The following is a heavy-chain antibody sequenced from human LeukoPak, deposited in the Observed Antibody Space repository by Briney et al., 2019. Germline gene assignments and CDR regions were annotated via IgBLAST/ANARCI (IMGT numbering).Heavy chain of an antibody. CDR2: IWYDGSNK. V-gene: IGHV3-33*01. Sequence: PGGSLRLSCAASGFTFRNHGMHWVRQAPGKGLEWVASIWYDGSNKYYVDSVKGRFTISRDNSKNTLYLQMNSLRVEDTAVYYCARDRGAARFDFWGQGAQVTVSS. J-gene: IGHJ4*02. CDR1: GFTFRNHG. D-gene: IGHD6-6*01. CDR3: ARDRGAARFDF.